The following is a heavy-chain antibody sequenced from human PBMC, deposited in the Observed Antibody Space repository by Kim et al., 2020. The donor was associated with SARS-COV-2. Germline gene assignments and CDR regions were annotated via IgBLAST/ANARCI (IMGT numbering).Heavy chain of an antibody. CDR1: GGSISSYY. CDR2: VFYSGST. V-gene: IGHV4-59*13. J-gene: IGHJ4*02. CDR3: ARLPVAARLFFDF. Sequence: SETLSLSCTVSGGSISSYYWTWIRQPPGKGLEWIGYVFYSGSTNYNPSLKSRVTISVDTSKNQFSLKLSSVTAADTAVYYCARLPVAARLFFDFWCQGTL. D-gene: IGHD6-6*01.